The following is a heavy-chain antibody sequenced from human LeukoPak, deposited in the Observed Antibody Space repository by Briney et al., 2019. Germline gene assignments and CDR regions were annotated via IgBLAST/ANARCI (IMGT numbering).Heavy chain of an antibody. D-gene: IGHD3-10*01. CDR2: INHSGST. CDR1: GGSFSGYY. V-gene: IGHV4-34*01. CDR3: ARAVNMVRGRWRFDP. J-gene: IGHJ5*02. Sequence: PSETLSLTCAVYGGSFSGYYWSWIRQPPGKGLEWIGEINHSGSTNYNPSLKSRVTISVDTSKNQFSLKLSSVTAADTAVYYCARAVNMVRGRWRFDPWGQGTLVTISS.